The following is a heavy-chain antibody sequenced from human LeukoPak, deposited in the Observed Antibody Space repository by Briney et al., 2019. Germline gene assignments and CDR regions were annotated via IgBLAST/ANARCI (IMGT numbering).Heavy chain of an antibody. CDR3: ASFRGPEQSTTKNYGDYEDY. CDR2: INHSGST. V-gene: IGHV4-34*01. Sequence: SETLSLTCAVYGGSFSGYYWSWIRQPPGKGLEWIGEINHSGSTNYNPSLKSRVTISVDTSKNQFSLKLNSVTAADTAVYYCASFRGPEQSTTKNYGDYEDYWGQGTLVTVSS. CDR1: GGSFSGYY. J-gene: IGHJ4*02. D-gene: IGHD4-17*01.